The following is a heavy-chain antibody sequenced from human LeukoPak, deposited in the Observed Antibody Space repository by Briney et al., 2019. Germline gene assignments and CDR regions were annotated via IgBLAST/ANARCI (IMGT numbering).Heavy chain of an antibody. J-gene: IGHJ5*02. CDR1: VYTFTTNY. CDR2: ISPSGGST. Sequence: ASVKVSCKAFVYTFTTNYMHWVRQAPGHGPEWMGVISPSGGSTTYAQKFKGRVTLTRDMSTSPDYLELSSLGSEDTAVYYCARDNSVRDEAWWFNPWGQGTLVTVSS. CDR3: ARDNSVRDEAWWFNP. D-gene: IGHD5-24*01. V-gene: IGHV1-46*01.